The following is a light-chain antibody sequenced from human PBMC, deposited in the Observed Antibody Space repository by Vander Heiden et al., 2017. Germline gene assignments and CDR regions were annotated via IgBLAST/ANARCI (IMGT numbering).Light chain of an antibody. CDR3: CSYAGSSTFFV. CDR2: EVN. V-gene: IGLV2-23*02. J-gene: IGLJ1*01. CDR1: SSDVGSNNL. Sequence: QSALTHPASVSGSPGQSIPISCTGTSSDVGSNNLVSWYQQQPGKAPKLMIYEVNKRPSGVSNRFSGSKSGNTASLTISGLQAEDEADYYCCSYAGSSTFFVFGTGTKVTVL.